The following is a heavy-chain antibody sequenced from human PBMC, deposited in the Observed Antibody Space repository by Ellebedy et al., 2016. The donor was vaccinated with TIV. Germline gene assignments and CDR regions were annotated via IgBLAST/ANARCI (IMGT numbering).Heavy chain of an antibody. CDR2: ISRDGSAT. V-gene: IGHV3-74*01. CDR3: VREASIGGTVFFDH. D-gene: IGHD1-7*01. CDR1: GFLFSTYA. Sequence: PGGSLRLSCAASGFLFSTYAMNWVRQVPGGGLVWVSRISRDGSATDYAGSVKGRFTISRDDAKNTVYLHMNSLRDDDTAVYYCVREASIGGTVFFDHWGQGALVTVSS. J-gene: IGHJ4*02.